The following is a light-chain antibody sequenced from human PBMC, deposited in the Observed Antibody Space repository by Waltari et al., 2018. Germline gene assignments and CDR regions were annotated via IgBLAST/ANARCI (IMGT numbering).Light chain of an antibody. Sequence: DIVMTQSPDSLAVSLGERATINFKSSQSVLYSSNNKNYLAWYQQKPGQPPKLLIHWASIRESGVPDRFSGSGSGTDFTLTISSLQAEDVAVYFCQQYFGIPLTFGGGTKVEIK. J-gene: IGKJ4*01. CDR3: QQYFGIPLT. V-gene: IGKV4-1*01. CDR2: WAS. CDR1: QSVLYSSNNKNY.